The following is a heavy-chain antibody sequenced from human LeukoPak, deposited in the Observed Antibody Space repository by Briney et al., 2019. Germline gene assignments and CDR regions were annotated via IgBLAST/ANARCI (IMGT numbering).Heavy chain of an antibody. CDR3: ARESCTTSCYGFVY. CDR2: ISFDGSNK. J-gene: IGHJ4*02. V-gene: IGHV3-33*01. D-gene: IGHD2-2*01. Sequence: PGGSLRLSCAASGFTFSTYGMHWVRQAPGKGLEWVAVISFDGSNKYYGDSVKGRFTISRDNSKNTLYLQMNSLRVEDTAVYYCARESCTTSCYGFVYWGQGTLVTVSS. CDR1: GFTFSTYG.